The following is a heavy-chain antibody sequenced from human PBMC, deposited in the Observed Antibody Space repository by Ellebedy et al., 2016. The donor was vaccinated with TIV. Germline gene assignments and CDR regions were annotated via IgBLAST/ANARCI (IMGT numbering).Heavy chain of an antibody. CDR3: ARHADDRRQLYMQYYFDY. Sequence: GSLRLXCTVSGGSISGSSSFWGWIRQPTGKGLEWIGSIHFSGNAYNSPSLKSRVAVSVDASTNQFSLRLNSVTAADTAVYYCARHADDRRQLYMQYYFDYWGQGTLVTVSS. CDR1: GGSISGSSSF. D-gene: IGHD3-3*01. J-gene: IGHJ4*02. V-gene: IGHV4-39*01. CDR2: IHFSGNA.